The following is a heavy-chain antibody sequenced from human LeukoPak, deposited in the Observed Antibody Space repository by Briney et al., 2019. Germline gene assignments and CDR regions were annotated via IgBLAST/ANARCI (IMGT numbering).Heavy chain of an antibody. V-gene: IGHV3-23*01. D-gene: IGHD3-22*01. J-gene: IGHJ4*02. CDR3: AKMARNYYDSSGYPYYFDY. Sequence: GGSLRLSCAASGFTFSSYAMSWVCQAPGKGLEWVSAISGSGGSTYYADSVKGRFTISRDNSKNTLYLQMNSLRAEDTAVYYCAKMARNYYDSSGYPYYFDYWGQGTLVTVSS. CDR2: ISGSGGST. CDR1: GFTFSSYA.